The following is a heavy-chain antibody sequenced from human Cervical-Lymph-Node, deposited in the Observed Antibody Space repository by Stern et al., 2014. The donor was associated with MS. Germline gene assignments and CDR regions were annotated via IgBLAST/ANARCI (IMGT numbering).Heavy chain of an antibody. Sequence: QVQLVQYGAEVKKPGASVKGSCKASGYTFTSYYMHWVRQAPGQGLEWMGIINPTGGSTSYAQKFQGRLTMTRDTSTSTVYMELSSLRSDDTAVYYCAREVTGHRLGMMDVWGQGTTVTVSS. CDR1: GYTFTSYY. CDR3: AREVTGHRLGMMDV. V-gene: IGHV1-46*01. J-gene: IGHJ6*02. CDR2: INPTGGST. D-gene: IGHD2-21*02.